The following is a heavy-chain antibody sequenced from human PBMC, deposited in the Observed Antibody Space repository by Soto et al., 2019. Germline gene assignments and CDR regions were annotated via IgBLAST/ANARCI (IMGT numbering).Heavy chain of an antibody. CDR2: ISSSSSYI. D-gene: IGHD1-20*01. Sequence: GGSLRLSCAASGFTFSSYSMNWVRQAPGKGLEWVSSISSSSSYIYYADSVKGRFTISRDNAKNSLYLQMNSLRAEDTAVYYCARDRLPLTGTVPNYYYYGMDVWGQGTTVTV. V-gene: IGHV3-21*01. CDR1: GFTFSSYS. J-gene: IGHJ6*02. CDR3: ARDRLPLTGTVPNYYYYGMDV.